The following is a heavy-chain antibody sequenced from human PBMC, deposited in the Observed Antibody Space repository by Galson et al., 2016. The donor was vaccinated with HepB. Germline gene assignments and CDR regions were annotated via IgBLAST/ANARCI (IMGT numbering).Heavy chain of an antibody. J-gene: IGHJ6*04. CDR3: AKDFYTMVQGAMGYYGMDA. D-gene: IGHD3-10*01. CDR2: MSYDGSTK. Sequence: SLRLSCASTFTDYGIHWVRQAPGKGLELVAAMSYDGSTKEYADALKGRLTISRDSSKNTVSLQLKNLRSEDTGVYYSAKDFYTMVQGAMGYYGMDAWGKGTTVIVSS. CDR1: TFTDYG. V-gene: IGHV3-30*18.